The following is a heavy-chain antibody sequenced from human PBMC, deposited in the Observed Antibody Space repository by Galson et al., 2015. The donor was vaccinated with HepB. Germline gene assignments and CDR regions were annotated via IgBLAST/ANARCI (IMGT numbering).Heavy chain of an antibody. D-gene: IGHD1-26*01. CDR1: GFTFGDYA. CDR3: TRPIVGALSPFDY. Sequence: SLRLSCAASGFTFGDYAMSWFRQAPGKGLEWVGFIRSKAYGGTTEYAASVKGRFTISRDDSKSIAYLQMNSLKTEDTAVYYCTRPIVGALSPFDYWGQGTLVTVSS. J-gene: IGHJ4*02. V-gene: IGHV3-49*03. CDR2: IRSKAYGGTT.